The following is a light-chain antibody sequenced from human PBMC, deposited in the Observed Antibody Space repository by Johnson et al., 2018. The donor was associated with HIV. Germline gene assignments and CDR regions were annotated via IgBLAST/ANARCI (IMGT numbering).Light chain of an antibody. J-gene: IGLJ1*01. V-gene: IGLV1-51*02. Sequence: QSVLTQPPSVSAAPGQKVTISCSGSSSNIGNNYVSWYQQLPGTAPKLLIYENNKRPSGIPDRFSGSKSGTSATLGITGLQTGDEADYYCGTWDSSLSAGGVFGTLTTVTGL. CDR1: SSNIGNNY. CDR2: ENN. CDR3: GTWDSSLSAGGV.